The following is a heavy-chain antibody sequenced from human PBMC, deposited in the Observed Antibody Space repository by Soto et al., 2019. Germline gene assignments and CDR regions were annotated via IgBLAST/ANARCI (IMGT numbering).Heavy chain of an antibody. CDR3: TRGADRITIFGVVTHGMYYFDY. Sequence: GALIISCTTSGFTFGDYAMSWFRQAPGKGLESLAPLRSKAYGGTTEYAASVKGRFTISRDDSKSIAYLQMNSLKTEDTAVYYCTRGADRITIFGVVTHGMYYFDYWGQGTLVTVSS. CDR1: GFTFGDYA. V-gene: IGHV3-49*03. J-gene: IGHJ4*02. CDR2: LRSKAYGGTT. D-gene: IGHD3-3*01.